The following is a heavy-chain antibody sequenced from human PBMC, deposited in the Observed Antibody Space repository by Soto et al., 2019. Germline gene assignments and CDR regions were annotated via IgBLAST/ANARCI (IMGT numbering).Heavy chain of an antibody. V-gene: IGHV4-59*01. J-gene: IGHJ4*02. Sequence: SETLSLTCTVSGDSISSYYWTWIRQPPAKGLEWIGFISYTGSTSYTPSLKNRVTISVDTSKNQFSLKLRSMTAADTAVYYCARYSGTYYVYWGQGTLVTVSS. CDR2: ISYTGST. CDR3: ARYSGTYYVY. CDR1: GDSISSYY. D-gene: IGHD1-26*01.